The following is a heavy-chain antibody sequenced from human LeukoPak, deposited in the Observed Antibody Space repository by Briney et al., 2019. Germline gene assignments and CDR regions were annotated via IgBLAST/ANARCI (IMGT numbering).Heavy chain of an antibody. CDR3: ARAPGYRSFLDY. CDR1: GFTFSTYS. V-gene: IGHV3-21*05. J-gene: IGHJ4*02. D-gene: IGHD6-13*01. CDR2: ISSSGSII. Sequence: GGSLRLSCAASGFTFSTYSMNWVRQAPGKGLEWVSYISSSGSIIYYADSVKGRFTISRDNAKNSLYLQMNSLRAEDTAVYYCARAPGYRSFLDYWGQGTLVIVSS.